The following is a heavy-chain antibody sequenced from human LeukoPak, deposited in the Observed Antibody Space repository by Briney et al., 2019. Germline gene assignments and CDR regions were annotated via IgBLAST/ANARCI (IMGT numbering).Heavy chain of an antibody. J-gene: IGHJ6*03. Sequence: ASVKVSCKASGYTFTGYYMHWVRQAPGQGLEWMGWINPNSGGTNYAQKFQGRVTMTRDTSISTAYMELSRLRSDDTAVYYCARDLAGVGLYYYYYYMDVWGKGTTVTVSS. CDR2: INPNSGGT. CDR3: ARDLAGVGLYYYYYYMDV. CDR1: GYTFTGYY. D-gene: IGHD2-8*01. V-gene: IGHV1-2*02.